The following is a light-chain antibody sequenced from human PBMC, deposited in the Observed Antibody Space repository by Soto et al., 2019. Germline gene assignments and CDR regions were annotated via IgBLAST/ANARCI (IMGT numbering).Light chain of an antibody. V-gene: IGLV1-40*01. CDR2: GNR. Sequence: QAVVTQPPSVSGAPGQRVTISCTGNNSNLGAGYDVHWYQQLPGAAPKLVVFGNRNRPSGVPERFSGSKSGTSASLAITGLQAEDEADYYCQAYAYSLTAFVFGGGTQLTVL. CDR1: NSNLGAGYD. J-gene: IGLJ7*01. CDR3: QAYAYSLTAFV.